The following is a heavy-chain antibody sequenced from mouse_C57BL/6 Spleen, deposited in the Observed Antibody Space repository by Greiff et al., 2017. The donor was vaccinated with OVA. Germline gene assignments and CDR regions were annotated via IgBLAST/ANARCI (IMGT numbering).Heavy chain of an antibody. CDR3: AREGSFITTVVAKAY. CDR2: INPSSGYT. Sequence: QVQLQQSGAELARPGASVKMSCKASGYTFTSYTMHWVKQRPGQGLEWIGYINPSSGYTKYNQKFKDKATLTADKSSSTAYMQLSSLTSEESAVYYCAREGSFITTVVAKAYWGQGTLVTVSA. CDR1: GYTFTSYT. V-gene: IGHV1-4*01. D-gene: IGHD1-1*01. J-gene: IGHJ3*01.